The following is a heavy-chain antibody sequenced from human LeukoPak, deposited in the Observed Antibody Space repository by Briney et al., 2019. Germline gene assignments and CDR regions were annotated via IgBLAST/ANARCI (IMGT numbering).Heavy chain of an antibody. CDR1: GFTFSSYS. D-gene: IGHD1-14*01. V-gene: IGHV3-49*04. CDR2: IRSKAYGETT. J-gene: IGHJ4*02. CDR3: TRETTDFFDY. Sequence: PGGPLRLTCAASGFTFSSYSRNWVRQAPGKGLEWVGFIRSKAYGETTEYAASVKGRFTISRDDSKSIDYLQMNSLKTEDTAVYYCTRETTDFFDYWGQGTLVTVSS.